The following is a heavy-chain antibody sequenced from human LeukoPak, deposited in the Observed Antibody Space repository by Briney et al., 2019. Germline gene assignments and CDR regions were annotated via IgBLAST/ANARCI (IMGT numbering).Heavy chain of an antibody. D-gene: IGHD2-21*02. CDR3: AKDRTWVTGYYFDY. J-gene: IGHJ4*02. V-gene: IGHV3-30*02. CDR1: GFTFSSYG. CDR2: IRYDGSNK. Sequence: PGGSLRLSCAASGFTFSSYGMHWVRQAPGKGLEWVAFIRYDGSNKYYADSVKGRFTISRDNSKNTLYLQMNSLRAEDTAVYYCAKDRTWVTGYYFDYWGQGTLVTVSS.